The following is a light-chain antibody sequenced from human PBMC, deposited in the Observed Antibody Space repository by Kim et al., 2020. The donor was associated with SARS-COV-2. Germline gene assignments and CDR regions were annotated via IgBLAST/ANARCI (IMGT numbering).Light chain of an antibody. CDR3: QQYNNWPPAYT. CDR1: QSVNNK. CDR2: AAS. J-gene: IGKJ2*01. Sequence: EIVMTQSPATLSVSPGERATLSCRASQSVNNKLAWYQQKPGQPPRLLIYAASTRATGVPARFSGSGSGTEFSLTISSLQSEDFAVYWCQQYNNWPPAYTFGQGTKLEI. V-gene: IGKV3-15*01.